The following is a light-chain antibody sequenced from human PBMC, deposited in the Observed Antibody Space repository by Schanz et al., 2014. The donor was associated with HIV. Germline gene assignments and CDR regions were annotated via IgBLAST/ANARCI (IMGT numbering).Light chain of an antibody. CDR1: QSLGSSF. CDR2: DAS. V-gene: IGKV3-20*01. CDR3: QQYGGSPPWT. J-gene: IGKJ1*01. Sequence: EIVLTQSPGTLSLSPGERATLSCRASQSLGSSFLAWYQQRPGQAPRLLISDASTRATGIPDRFSGSGSGTDFTLTITRLEPEDFAVYYCQQYGGSPPWTFGQGTKVEIK.